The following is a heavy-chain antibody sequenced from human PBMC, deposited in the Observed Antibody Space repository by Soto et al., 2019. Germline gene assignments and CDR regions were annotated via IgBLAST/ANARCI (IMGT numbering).Heavy chain of an antibody. J-gene: IGHJ5*02. CDR3: ARSLNYIAAAGNWFDP. D-gene: IGHD6-13*01. Sequence: SETLSLTCTVSGGSISSSSYYWGWIRQPPGKGLEWIGSIYYSGSTYYNPSLKSRVTISVDTSKNQFSLKLSSVTAADTAVYYCARSLNYIAAAGNWFDPWGQGTLVTVSS. V-gene: IGHV4-39*01. CDR1: GGSISSSSYY. CDR2: IYYSGST.